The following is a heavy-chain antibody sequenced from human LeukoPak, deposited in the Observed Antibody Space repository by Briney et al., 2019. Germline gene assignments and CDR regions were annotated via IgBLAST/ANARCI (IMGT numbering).Heavy chain of an antibody. V-gene: IGHV3-64*01. CDR1: GFTFSNYA. CDR3: ARDGLGGRYSGREEIFDY. D-gene: IGHD3-16*01. Sequence: GGSLRLSCAASGFTFSNYAMHWVRQAPGKGLEYVSGISSNGGSTFYASSVKGRFTISRDNSKNTLYLQMGSLRAEDMAVYYCARDGLGGRYSGREEIFDYWGQGTLVTVSS. J-gene: IGHJ4*02. CDR2: ISSNGGST.